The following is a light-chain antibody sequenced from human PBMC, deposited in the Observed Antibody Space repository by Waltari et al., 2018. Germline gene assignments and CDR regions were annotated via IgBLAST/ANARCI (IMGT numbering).Light chain of an antibody. V-gene: IGLV3-1*01. CDR2: QDS. Sequence: SYELTQSPSVSVSPGQTASISCSGDTLEVRYVCWYQQKPGQSPVLVLHQDSKRPSGIPERFSGFNSGNTATLTISETQSMDEADYYCQAWDRNTYVVFGGGTKLTVL. CDR1: TLEVRY. J-gene: IGLJ2*01. CDR3: QAWDRNTYVV.